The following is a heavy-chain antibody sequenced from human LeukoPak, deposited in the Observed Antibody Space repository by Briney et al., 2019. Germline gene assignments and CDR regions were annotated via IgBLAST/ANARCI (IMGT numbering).Heavy chain of an antibody. Sequence: GGSLRLSCAASGFTFSSYWMSWVRQAPGKGLEWVANIKQDGSEKYYVDSVKGRFTISRDNAKNSLYLQMNSLRAEDTAVYYCAKDTGAASSPIYDCWSGYYVNLYFDYWGQGTLVTVSS. V-gene: IGHV3-7*03. CDR1: GFTFSSYW. CDR2: IKQDGSEK. D-gene: IGHD3-3*01. CDR3: AKDTGAASSPIYDCWSGYYVNLYFDY. J-gene: IGHJ4*02.